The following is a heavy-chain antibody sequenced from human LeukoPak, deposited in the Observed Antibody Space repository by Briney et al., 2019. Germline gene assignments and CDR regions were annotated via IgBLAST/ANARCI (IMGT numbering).Heavy chain of an antibody. CDR2: INPSGHTT. J-gene: IGHJ5*02. CDR1: GFTFSSYA. CDR3: ARDNSIADQGWWFDP. V-gene: IGHV1-46*01. D-gene: IGHD4-23*01. Sequence: GGSLRLSCAASGFTFSSYAMHWVRQAPGQGLEWIGVINPSGHTTNYAQKFQGKVTMTRDTPTSTVYMELRSLRSDDTAVYYCARDNSIADQGWWFDPWGQGTLVTVSS.